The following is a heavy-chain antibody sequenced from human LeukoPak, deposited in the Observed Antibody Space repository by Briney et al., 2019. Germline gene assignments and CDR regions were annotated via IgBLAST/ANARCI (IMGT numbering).Heavy chain of an antibody. J-gene: IGHJ4*02. CDR2: ISYDGSNK. V-gene: IGHV3-30-3*01. CDR3: ARGGSIDTAMVDY. CDR1: GFTFSSYA. Sequence: GGSLRLSCAASGFTFSSYAMHWVRQAPGKGLEWVAVISYDGSNKYYADSVKGRFTISRDNSKNTLYLQMNSLRAEDTAVYYCARGGSIDTAMVDYWGQGTLVTVSS. D-gene: IGHD5-18*01.